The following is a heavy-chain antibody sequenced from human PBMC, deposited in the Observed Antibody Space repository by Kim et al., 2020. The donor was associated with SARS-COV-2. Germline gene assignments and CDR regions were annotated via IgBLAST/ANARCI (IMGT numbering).Heavy chain of an antibody. V-gene: IGHV4-39*01. Sequence: NPSLKSRVTISVDTSKNHFSLKLSSVTAADTAVYYCARQVSSIAARYFDYWGQGTLVTVSS. D-gene: IGHD6-6*01. CDR3: ARQVSSIAARYFDY. J-gene: IGHJ4*02.